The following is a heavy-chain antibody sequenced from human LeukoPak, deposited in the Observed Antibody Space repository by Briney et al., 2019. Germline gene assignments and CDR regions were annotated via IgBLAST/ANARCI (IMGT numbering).Heavy chain of an antibody. CDR1: GFTFSNYG. Sequence: GGSLRLSYAASGFTFSNYGISCVRQAPGKGLEWVSTISSSGDNTHYADFVKGRFTISRDNSKNTLYLQMNTLRAEDTAIFYCARRAWRVKVDYGAQGTLVTVSS. D-gene: IGHD4/OR15-4a*01. CDR3: ARRAWRVKVDY. CDR2: ISSSGDNT. J-gene: IGHJ1*01. V-gene: IGHV3-23*01.